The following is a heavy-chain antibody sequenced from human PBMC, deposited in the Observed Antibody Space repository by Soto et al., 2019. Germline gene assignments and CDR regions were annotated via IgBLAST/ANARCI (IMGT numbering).Heavy chain of an antibody. J-gene: IGHJ6*02. CDR1: GYTFTSYG. CDR2: ISAYNGNT. V-gene: IGHV1-18*01. CDR3: ARVGAQGGYDFSRYYYYYGMDV. D-gene: IGHD3-3*01. Sequence: GASVKVSCKASGYTFTSYGISWVRQAPGQGLEWMGWISAYNGNTNYAQRLQGRVTMTTDTSTSTAYMELGSLRSDDTAVYYCARVGAQGGYDFSRYYYYYGMDVWGQGTTVTVSS.